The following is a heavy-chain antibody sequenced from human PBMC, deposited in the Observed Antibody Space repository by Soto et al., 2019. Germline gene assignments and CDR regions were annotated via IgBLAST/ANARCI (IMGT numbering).Heavy chain of an antibody. V-gene: IGHV3-74*01. D-gene: IGHD3-10*01. CDR1: EFRFSSYW. J-gene: IGHJ6*02. CDR3: ARGWVNYGSGSYDV. CDR2: INSDGSGT. Sequence: EVQLVESGGGLVQPGGSLRLSCAASEFRFSSYWMHWVRQAPGKGLMWVSRINSDGSGTDYADSVKGRFTISRDNAKNTLYLQMNSLRVEDTAVYYCARGWVNYGSGSYDVWGQGTTVTVSS.